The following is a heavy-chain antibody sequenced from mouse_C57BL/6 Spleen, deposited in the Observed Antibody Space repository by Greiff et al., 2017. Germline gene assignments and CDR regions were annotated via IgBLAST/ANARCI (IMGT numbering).Heavy chain of an antibody. J-gene: IGHJ2*01. V-gene: IGHV1-15*01. CDR3: TRGLLRGDY. Sequence: QVQLKQSGAELVRPGASVTLSCKASGYTFTAYEMHWVKQTPVHGLEWIGAIDPETGGTAYNQKFKGKDILTADKSSSTAYMELSSLTSEDSAVYYSTRGLLRGDYWGQGTTLTVSS. D-gene: IGHD2-3*01. CDR1: GYTFTAYE. CDR2: IDPETGGT.